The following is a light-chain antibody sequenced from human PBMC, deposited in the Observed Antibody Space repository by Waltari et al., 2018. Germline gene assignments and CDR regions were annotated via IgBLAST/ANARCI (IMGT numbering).Light chain of an antibody. J-gene: IGKJ5*01. V-gene: IGKV3D-15*01. CDR3: QQYNRWPPIT. Sequence: EIVMTQSPATLSVSLGERATLSCRASQSVYSNLAWYQQKPGQAPRLLIYDASTRATGIPARFTGSGSGTEFTLTISSLQSEDSAVYSCQQYNRWPPITFGQGTRLEIK. CDR1: QSVYSN. CDR2: DAS.